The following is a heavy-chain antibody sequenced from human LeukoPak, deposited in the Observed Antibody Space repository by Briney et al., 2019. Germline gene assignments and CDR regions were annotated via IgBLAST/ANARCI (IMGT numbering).Heavy chain of an antibody. CDR2: IYYSGST. D-gene: IGHD3-9*01. V-gene: IGHV4-61*01. CDR1: GGSVSSGSYY. Sequence: PSETLSLTCTVSGGSVSSGSYYWSWIRQPPGKGLEWIGYIYYSGSTNYNPSLKSRVTISVDTSKNQFPLKLSSVTAADTAVYYCARDSLTGYYALDYWGQGTLVTVSS. J-gene: IGHJ4*02. CDR3: ARDSLTGYYALDY.